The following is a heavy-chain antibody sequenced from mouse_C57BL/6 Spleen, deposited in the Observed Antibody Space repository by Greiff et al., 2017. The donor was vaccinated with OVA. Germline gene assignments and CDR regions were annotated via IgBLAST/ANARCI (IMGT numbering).Heavy chain of an antibody. D-gene: IGHD3-1*01. CDR2: IYPGDGDT. CDR3: ARGYADY. J-gene: IGHJ2*01. V-gene: IGHV1-82*01. CDR1: GYAFSSSW. Sequence: QVQLQQSGPELVKPGASVKISCKASGYAFSSSWMNWVKQRPGKGLEWIGRIYPGDGDTNYNGKFKGKATLTADKSSSTAYMQLSSLTSEDSAVYFCARGYADYWGQGTTLTVSS.